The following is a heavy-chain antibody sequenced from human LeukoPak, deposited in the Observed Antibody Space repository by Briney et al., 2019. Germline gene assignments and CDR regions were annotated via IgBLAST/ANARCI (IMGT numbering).Heavy chain of an antibody. CDR3: ARDPHSSGCLDY. D-gene: IGHD6-19*01. CDR1: GFTFSSYA. Sequence: GGSLRLSCAASGFTFSSYAMSWVRQAPGKGLEWVSAISGSGGRTYYADSVKGRFTISRDNSKNTLYLQMNSLRAEDTAVYYCARDPHSSGCLDYWGQGTLVTVSS. V-gene: IGHV3-23*01. CDR2: ISGSGGRT. J-gene: IGHJ4*02.